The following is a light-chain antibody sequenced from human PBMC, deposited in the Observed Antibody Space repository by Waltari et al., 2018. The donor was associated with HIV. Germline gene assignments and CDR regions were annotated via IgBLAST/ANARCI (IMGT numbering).Light chain of an antibody. V-gene: IGLV1-44*01. CDR1: TSHTGIQT. CDR3: ASWDASLNGWV. Sequence: SVVTQPPSVSGTPGQTVTISCSGSTSHTGIQTVNWYQHLPGTAPKRLIYGNYQRPSGVPDRFSASKSGTSASLAISGLQSEDEADYYCASWDASLNGWVFGGGTKLTVL. J-gene: IGLJ3*02. CDR2: GNY.